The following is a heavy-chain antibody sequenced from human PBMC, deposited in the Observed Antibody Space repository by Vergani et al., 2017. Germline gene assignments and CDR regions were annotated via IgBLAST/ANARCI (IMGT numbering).Heavy chain of an antibody. V-gene: IGHV1-3*01. J-gene: IGHJ4*02. CDR2: INAGNGNT. CDR3: ARGPDFWSGYGNFDY. Sequence: QVQLVQSGAEVKKPGASVKVSCKASGYTFTSYAMHWVRQAPGQRLEWMGWINAGNGNTKYSQKFQGRVTITRDTSASTAYMELSSLRSEDTAVYYCARGPDFWSGYGNFDYWGQGTLVTVSS. D-gene: IGHD3-3*01. CDR1: GYTFTSYA.